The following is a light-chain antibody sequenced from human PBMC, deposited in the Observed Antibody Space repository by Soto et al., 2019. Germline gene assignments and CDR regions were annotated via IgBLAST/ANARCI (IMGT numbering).Light chain of an antibody. V-gene: IGKV1-5*03. CDR3: QQYYSSPFT. CDR2: KAS. J-gene: IGKJ3*01. CDR1: QSISYW. Sequence: DIQMTQSPSTLSASIGDRVTITCRASQSISYWLAWYQQKPGKAPKLLIYKASSLESGVPSRFSGSGYGTEFTFTISSLQPDDFATYYCQQYYSSPFTFGPGTKVDIK.